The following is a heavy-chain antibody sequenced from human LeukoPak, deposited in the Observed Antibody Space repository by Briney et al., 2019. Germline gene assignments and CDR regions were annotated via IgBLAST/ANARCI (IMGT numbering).Heavy chain of an antibody. CDR2: FDPEDGET. D-gene: IGHD6-19*01. CDR1: GYTLTELS. J-gene: IGHJ4*02. V-gene: IGHV1-24*01. CDR3: ARIGGGGAVAGIDY. Sequence: ASVKVSCKVSGYTLTELSMHWVRQAPGKGLEWMGGFDPEDGETIYAQKFQGRVTITADESTSTAYMELSSLRSEDTAVYYCARIGGGGAVAGIDYWGQGTLVTVSS.